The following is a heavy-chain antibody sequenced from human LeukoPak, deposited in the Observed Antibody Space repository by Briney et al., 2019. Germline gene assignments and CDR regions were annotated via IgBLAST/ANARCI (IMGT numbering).Heavy chain of an antibody. Sequence: PSATLSLTCTVSGGSISSSSYYWGWIRQPPGKGLEWIGSMLYSGSTYYNASLKSRGTISVDTSKNQFSLKLNSVTAADTAVYFCARQVVAVAGTGYFDYWGQGTLVTVSS. CDR2: MLYSGST. CDR1: GGSISSSSYY. V-gene: IGHV4-39*01. D-gene: IGHD6-19*01. J-gene: IGHJ4*02. CDR3: ARQVVAVAGTGYFDY.